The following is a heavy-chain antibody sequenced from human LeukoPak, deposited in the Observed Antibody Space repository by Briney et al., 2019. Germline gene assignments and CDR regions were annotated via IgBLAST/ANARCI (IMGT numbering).Heavy chain of an antibody. D-gene: IGHD4-23*01. CDR2: ISSSSYI. CDR3: ARMHDYGGRCFDY. V-gene: IGHV3-21*01. J-gene: IGHJ4*02. Sequence: GGSLRLSCAASGFTFSSYSMNWVRQAPGKGLEWVSSISSSSYIYYADSVKGRFTISRDNAKNSLHLQMNSLRAEDTAVYYCARMHDYGGRCFDYWGQGTLVTVSS. CDR1: GFTFSSYS.